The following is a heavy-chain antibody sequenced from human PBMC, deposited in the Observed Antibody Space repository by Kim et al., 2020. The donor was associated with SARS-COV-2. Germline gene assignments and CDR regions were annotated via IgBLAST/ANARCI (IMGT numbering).Heavy chain of an antibody. CDR2: ISWNSGII. J-gene: IGHJ6*02. CDR3: ARDQPAWGHYDRNGPTGNYYGMDV. V-gene: IGHV3-9*01. Sequence: GGSLRLSCAASGFSFGDYAIHWVRQTPGKGLEWVSGISWNSGIIGYADSVKGRFTISRDNAKKSLYLQMNSLRVEDTALYYCARDQPAWGHYDRNGPTGNYYGMDVWGLGTTVTVSS. D-gene: IGHD3-22*01. CDR1: GFSFGDYA.